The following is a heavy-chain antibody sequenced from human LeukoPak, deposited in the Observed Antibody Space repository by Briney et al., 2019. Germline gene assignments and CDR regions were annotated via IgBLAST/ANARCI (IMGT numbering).Heavy chain of an antibody. CDR3: ALALAVSGFNYFDY. CDR1: GFTVSSIY. CDR2: IYGGGTT. J-gene: IGHJ4*02. V-gene: IGHV3-66*01. D-gene: IGHD5-12*01. Sequence: GGSLRLSCAPAGFTVSSIYMSWVRQAPRKGLEWVSVIYGGGTTYYADSVKGSFTISRDNSKNTLFLQMNSLRAEDTAVYYCALALAVSGFNYFDYWGQGTLVTVSS.